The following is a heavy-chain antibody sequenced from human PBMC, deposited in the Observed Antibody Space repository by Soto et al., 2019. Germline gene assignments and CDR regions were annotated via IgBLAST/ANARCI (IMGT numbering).Heavy chain of an antibody. CDR1: GGSISSYY. Sequence: QVQLQESGPGLVKPSETLSLTCTVSGGSISSYYWSWIRQPPGKGLEWIGYIYYSGSTNYNPSLKSRVTISVDTSKNQFSLKLSSVTAADTAVYYCARENSRGWIDYWGQGTLVTVSS. CDR3: ARENSRGWIDY. CDR2: IYYSGST. J-gene: IGHJ4*02. D-gene: IGHD6-19*01. V-gene: IGHV4-59*01.